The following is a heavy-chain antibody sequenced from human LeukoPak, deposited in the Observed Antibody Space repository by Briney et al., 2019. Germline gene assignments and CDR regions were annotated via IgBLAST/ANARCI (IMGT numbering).Heavy chain of an antibody. CDR3: ARDRYWFDP. V-gene: IGHV4-59*01. Sequence: SETLSLTCTVSGGSISSYYWSWIRQPPGKGLEWIGYIYYSGSTNYNPSLKSRVTISVDTSKNQFSLKLSSVTAADTAVYYCARDRYWFDPWGQGTLVTVSS. J-gene: IGHJ5*02. CDR1: GGSISSYY. CDR2: IYYSGST.